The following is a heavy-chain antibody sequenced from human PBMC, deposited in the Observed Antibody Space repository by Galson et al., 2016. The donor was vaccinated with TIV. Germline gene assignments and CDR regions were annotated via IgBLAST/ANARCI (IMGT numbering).Heavy chain of an antibody. CDR2: IIAIFGTT. CDR3: AKHTGYSHRDHYFDQ. V-gene: IGHV1-69*13. Sequence: SVKVPCKVSGGIFRSHAISWVRQAPGQGLEWMGGIIAIFGTTDYAQKFQGRFTITADDPTNTVYMELSSLRSEVTAVFYCAKHTGYSHRDHYFDQWGQGTLVTVSS. J-gene: IGHJ5*02. D-gene: IGHD3-9*01. CDR1: GGIFRSHA.